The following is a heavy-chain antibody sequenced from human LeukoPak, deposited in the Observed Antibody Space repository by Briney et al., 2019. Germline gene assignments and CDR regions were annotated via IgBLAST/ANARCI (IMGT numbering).Heavy chain of an antibody. CDR1: GGSFSSYY. J-gene: IGHJ4*02. CDR3: ARGQKYRNGYTVTELGSGYFDY. CDR2: IHYSGST. Sequence: SETLSLTCTVSGGSFSSYYWSWIRQPPGKGLEWIGYIHYSGSTNYNPSLKSRVTISVDTSKNQFSLKLSPVTAADTAVYYCARGQKYRNGYTVTELGSGYFDYWGRGGLVAVSS. V-gene: IGHV4-59*01. D-gene: IGHD5-18*01.